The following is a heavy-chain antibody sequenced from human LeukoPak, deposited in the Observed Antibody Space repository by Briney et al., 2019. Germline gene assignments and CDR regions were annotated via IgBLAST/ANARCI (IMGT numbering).Heavy chain of an antibody. CDR3: ARGRGLGVISPYSDS. CDR2: ISYRGST. Sequence: SETLSLTCTVSGGSIGSHYWSWIRQPPERGLERIGCISYRGSTYYNPSLKSRVTISLDTSKKHFSLKLTSVTAADTGVYYCARGRGLGVISPYSDSWGQGTLVTVSS. J-gene: IGHJ4*02. D-gene: IGHD3-16*02. CDR1: GGSIGSHY. V-gene: IGHV4-59*08.